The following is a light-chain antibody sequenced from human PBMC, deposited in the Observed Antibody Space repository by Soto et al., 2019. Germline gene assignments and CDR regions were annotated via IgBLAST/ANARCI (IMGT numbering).Light chain of an antibody. CDR3: MQALQTRVT. V-gene: IGKV2-28*01. CDR1: QSLLHSNGYNY. J-gene: IGKJ1*01. CDR2: LGS. Sequence: DIVMTQSPLSLPVTPGGPASISCRSSQSLLHSNGYNYLDWYLQKPGQSPQLLIYLGSNRASGVPDRFSGSGSGTDFTLKISRVEAEDVGVYYCMQALQTRVTFGQGTKVDIK.